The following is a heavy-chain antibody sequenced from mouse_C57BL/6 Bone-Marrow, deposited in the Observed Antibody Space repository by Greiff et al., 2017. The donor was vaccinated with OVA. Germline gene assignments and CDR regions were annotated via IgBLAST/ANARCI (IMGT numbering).Heavy chain of an antibody. V-gene: IGHV1-31*01. J-gene: IGHJ3*01. Sequence: EVMLVESGPELVKPGASVKISCKASGYSFTGYYMHWVKQSHGNILDWIGYIYPYNGVSSYNQKFKGKATLTVDKSSSTAYMELRSLTSEDSAVYYCARVGDYGNFWFAYWGQGTLVTVSA. CDR2: IYPYNGVS. D-gene: IGHD2-1*01. CDR3: ARVGDYGNFWFAY. CDR1: GYSFTGYY.